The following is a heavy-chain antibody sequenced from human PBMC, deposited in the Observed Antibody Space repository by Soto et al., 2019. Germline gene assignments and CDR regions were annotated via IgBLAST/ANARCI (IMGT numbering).Heavy chain of an antibody. V-gene: IGHV3-48*02. CDR3: ARDRNPSGDYGDFDY. J-gene: IGHJ4*02. Sequence: EVQLVESGGGLVQPGGSLRLSCAASGFTFSSYSMNWVRQAPGKGLEWVSYISSSSSTIYYADSVKGRFTISRDNAKNSLYLQMNSLRDEDTAVYYCARDRNPSGDYGDFDYWGQGTLVTVSS. D-gene: IGHD4-17*01. CDR1: GFTFSSYS. CDR2: ISSSSSTI.